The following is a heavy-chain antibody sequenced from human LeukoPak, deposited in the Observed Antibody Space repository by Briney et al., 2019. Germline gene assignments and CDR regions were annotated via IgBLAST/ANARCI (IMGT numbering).Heavy chain of an antibody. Sequence: GGSLRLSCEASGFTFSSYWMSWVRQAPGKGLEWVANIKTDGSEKYYVDSVKGRFTISRDNAKNSLYLQMNSLRAEDTAVYYCARVGHDYGDGGLDYWGQGTLVTVSS. D-gene: IGHD4-17*01. CDR3: ARVGHDYGDGGLDY. J-gene: IGHJ4*02. V-gene: IGHV3-7*03. CDR1: GFTFSSYW. CDR2: IKTDGSEK.